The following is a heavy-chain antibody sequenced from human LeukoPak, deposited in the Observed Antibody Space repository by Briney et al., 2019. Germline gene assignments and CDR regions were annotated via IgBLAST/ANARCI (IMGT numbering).Heavy chain of an antibody. CDR1: GTRFTRYW. V-gene: IGHV5-51*01. Sequence: GAPLKISCKGFGTRFTRYWIGWVRKLPGKGLEWMGIIYPTDFDTRYSRSSQGQVTISTNQSISHPSLPWSSLKPWEPAIYYCARRGGDYDFIDYWGQGTLVTVSS. J-gene: IGHJ4*02. CDR2: IYPTDFDT. CDR3: ARRGGDYDFIDY. D-gene: IGHD4-17*01.